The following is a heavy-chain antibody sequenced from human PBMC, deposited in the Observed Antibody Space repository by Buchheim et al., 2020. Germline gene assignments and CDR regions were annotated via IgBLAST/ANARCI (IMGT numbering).Heavy chain of an antibody. CDR2: INSDGSST. Sequence: EVQLVESGGGLVQPGGSLRLSCAASGFTFSSYWMHWVRQAPGKGLVWVSRINSDGSSTSYADSVKGRFTISRDNAKNTLDLQMNSLRAEDTAVYYCASGRYWSSTSCRYYYYYGMDVWGQGTT. CDR1: GFTFSSYW. CDR3: ASGRYWSSTSCRYYYYYGMDV. D-gene: IGHD2-2*01. J-gene: IGHJ6*02. V-gene: IGHV3-74*01.